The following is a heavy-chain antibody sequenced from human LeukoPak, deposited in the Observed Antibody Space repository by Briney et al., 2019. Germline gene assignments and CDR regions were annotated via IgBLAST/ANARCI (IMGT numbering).Heavy chain of an antibody. CDR1: GFTFSIYG. CDR2: IRYDGNNK. V-gene: IGHV3-30*02. J-gene: IGHJ4*02. CDR3: AKEAWSGGRYYFDY. Sequence: PGGSLRLSCAASGFTFSIYGMHWVRQAPGKGLEWVAFIRYDGNNKYYADSVKGRFTISRDNSKNTLFLQMNSLRAEDTAVYYCAKEAWSGGRYYFDYWGQGTLVTVSS. D-gene: IGHD3-3*01.